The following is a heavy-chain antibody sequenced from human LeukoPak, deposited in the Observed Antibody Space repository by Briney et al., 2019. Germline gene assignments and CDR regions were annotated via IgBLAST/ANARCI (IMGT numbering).Heavy chain of an antibody. D-gene: IGHD6-13*01. CDR2: IYPGDSDI. CDR1: GYSFTSYW. V-gene: IGHV5-51*01. CDR3: ARDMAAAGTDVFDY. J-gene: IGHJ4*02. Sequence: GESLKISCKGSGYSFTSYWISWVRQMPGKGLEWMGIIYPGDSDIRDSPSFQGQVTISADKSITNAYLQWSSLKASDTAMYYCARDMAAAGTDVFDYWGQGTLVTVSS.